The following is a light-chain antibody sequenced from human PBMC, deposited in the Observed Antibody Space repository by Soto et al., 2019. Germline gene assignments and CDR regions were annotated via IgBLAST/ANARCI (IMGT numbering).Light chain of an antibody. CDR2: AAS. CDR1: QSISSY. Sequence: DIQMTQSPSSLSASVGDRVTITCRASQSISSYLNWYQQKPGKAPKLLIYAASSLQSGVPSRFSCSGSGKDFPFTISSLQPEDFSTYYCQKSYSTPLSFGGGTKVEIK. V-gene: IGKV1-39*01. J-gene: IGKJ4*01. CDR3: QKSYSTPLS.